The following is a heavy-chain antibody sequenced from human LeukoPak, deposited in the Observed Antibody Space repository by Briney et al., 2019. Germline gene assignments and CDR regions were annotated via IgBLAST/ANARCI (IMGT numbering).Heavy chain of an antibody. CDR3: ALYCRLSSNCGYYGMDL. J-gene: IGHJ6*02. D-gene: IGHD6-13*01. Sequence: PSETLSLTCIVSGGSINNYYWSWIRQPPGKELELPGEVSFSGSTNYNPSLTSRVTISADTSKNQFSLRLRSVTAADTAVYYCALYCRLSSNCGYYGMDLWGRGTTVTVSS. CDR2: VSFSGST. CDR1: GGSINNYY. V-gene: IGHV4-59*08.